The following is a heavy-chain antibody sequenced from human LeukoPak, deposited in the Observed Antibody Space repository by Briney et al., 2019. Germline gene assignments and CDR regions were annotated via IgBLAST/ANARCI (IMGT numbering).Heavy chain of an antibody. J-gene: IGHJ4*02. Sequence: GGSLRLSCAASGFTFSSYSMNWVRQAPGKGLEWVSSISSSSSYIYYADSVKGRFTISRDNAKNSLYLQMNSLRAEDTAVYYCARDKSAYSGSYLHYWGQGTLVTVSS. CDR3: ARDKSAYSGSYLHY. CDR1: GFTFSSYS. CDR2: ISSSSSYI. D-gene: IGHD1-26*01. V-gene: IGHV3-21*01.